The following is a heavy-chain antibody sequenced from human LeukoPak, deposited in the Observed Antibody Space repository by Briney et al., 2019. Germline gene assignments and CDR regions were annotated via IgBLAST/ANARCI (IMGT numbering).Heavy chain of an antibody. CDR3: ARTHYYHDSSGYYHAF. D-gene: IGHD3-22*01. CDR1: GGSISSYY. Sequence: PSETLSLTCTVSGGSISSYYWSWIRQPPGKGLEWIGSIHYSGSTYYNPSLKSRITTSIDTSKNQFSLKASSVTAADTAVYYCARTHYYHDSSGYYHAFWGQGTMVTVSS. V-gene: IGHV4-59*05. J-gene: IGHJ3*01. CDR2: IHYSGST.